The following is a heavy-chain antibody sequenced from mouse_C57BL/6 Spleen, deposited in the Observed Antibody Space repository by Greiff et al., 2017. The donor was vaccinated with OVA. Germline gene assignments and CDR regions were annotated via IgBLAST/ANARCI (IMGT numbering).Heavy chain of an antibody. Sequence: EVKLMESGPELVKPGASVKIPCKASGYTFTDYNMDWVKQSHGKSLEWIGDINPNNGGTIYNQKFKGKATLTVDKSSSTAYMELRSLTSEDTAVYYCARGGYSNYVGFAYWGQGTLVTVSA. J-gene: IGHJ3*01. CDR3: ARGGYSNYVGFAY. V-gene: IGHV1-18*01. CDR2: INPNNGGT. D-gene: IGHD2-5*01. CDR1: GYTFTDYN.